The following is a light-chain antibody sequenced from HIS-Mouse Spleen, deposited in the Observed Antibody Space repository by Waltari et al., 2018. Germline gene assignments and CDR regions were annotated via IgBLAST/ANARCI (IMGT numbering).Light chain of an antibody. Sequence: QLVLTQSPSASASLGASVKPTCTLSSGHSSYAIAWPQQQPEKGPRYLMKLNSDGSHSKGDGIPDRFSGSSSGAERYLTISSLQSEDEADYYCQTWGTGIHVVFGGGTKLTVL. CDR3: QTWGTGIHVV. J-gene: IGLJ2*01. V-gene: IGLV4-69*01. CDR2: LNSDGSH. CDR1: SGHSSYA.